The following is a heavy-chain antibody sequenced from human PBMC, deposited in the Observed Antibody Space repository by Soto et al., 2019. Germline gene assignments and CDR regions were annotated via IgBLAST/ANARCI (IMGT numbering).Heavy chain of an antibody. CDR1: GGSISSGGYS. CDR2: IYHSGGT. Sequence: QLQLQESGSGLVKPSQTLSLTCAVSGGSISSGGYSWNWIRQLPGKGLEWIGYIYHSGGTLSTPSLKSRVTISVDKSRNHFSLTLTSVTAADTAVYDCARDSLTGNWFDPWGQGTLVTVSS. J-gene: IGHJ5*02. CDR3: ARDSLTGNWFDP. V-gene: IGHV4-30-2*06. D-gene: IGHD2-8*02.